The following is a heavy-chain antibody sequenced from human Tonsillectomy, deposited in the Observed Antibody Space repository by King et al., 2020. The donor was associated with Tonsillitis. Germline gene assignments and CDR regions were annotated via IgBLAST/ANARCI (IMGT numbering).Heavy chain of an antibody. CDR2: IRYDGSYK. V-gene: IGHV3-30*02. J-gene: IGHJ2*01. CDR1: GFTFSSYG. D-gene: IGHD3-22*01. Sequence: QLVQSGGGVVQPGGSLRLSCAASGFTFSSYGMHWVRQAPGKGLEWVAFIRYDGSYKYYADSVKGRFTISRDNSKNMLYLQMSSLGAEDTAVYYCAKEGSTGDYYDHWYFYLWGRGTLVTVSS. CDR3: AKEGSTGDYYDHWYFYL.